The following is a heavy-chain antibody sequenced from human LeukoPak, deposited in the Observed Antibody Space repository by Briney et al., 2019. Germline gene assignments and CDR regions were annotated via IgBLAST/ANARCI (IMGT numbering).Heavy chain of an antibody. V-gene: IGHV3-21*06. CDR1: GLTFSTSG. Sequence: PGGSLRLSCTASGLTFSTSGFNWVRQAPGKGLEWVASIGPTGSDRYHADSIKGRFTISRDNANNFLYLQMNSLRAEDTAVYYCARTYSYSSRWDWGQGALVTVSS. J-gene: IGHJ4*02. CDR3: ARTYSYSSRWD. D-gene: IGHD6-13*01. CDR2: IGPTGSDR.